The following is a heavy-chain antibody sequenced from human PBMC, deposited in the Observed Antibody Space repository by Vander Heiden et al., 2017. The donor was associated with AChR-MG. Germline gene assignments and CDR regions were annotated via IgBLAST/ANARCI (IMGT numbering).Heavy chain of an antibody. D-gene: IGHD3-3*01. CDR3: ARVPLYDFWSGSHYYYYMDV. Sequence: EVQLVESGGSLVQPGGSLRLSCAASGFTFRSYWMHGVRQAPGKGLVWVSRINSDGSSTSYAGSVKGRFTISRDNAKNTLYLQMNSLRAEDTAVYYCARVPLYDFWSGSHYYYYMDVWGKGTTVTVSS. CDR1: GFTFRSYW. CDR2: INSDGSST. J-gene: IGHJ6*03. V-gene: IGHV3-74*01.